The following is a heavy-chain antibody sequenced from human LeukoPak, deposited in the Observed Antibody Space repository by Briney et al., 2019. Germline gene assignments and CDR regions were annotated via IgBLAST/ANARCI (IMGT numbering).Heavy chain of an antibody. V-gene: IGHV3-74*01. J-gene: IGHJ5*02. CDR1: GFTFSSYW. Sequence: GGSLRLSCAASGFTFSSYWMHWVRQAPGKGLVWVSRINSDGSSTSYADSVKGRFTISRDNAKNTLYLQMNSLRAEDTAVYYCAKDPIAAAGTVNWFDPWGQGTLVTVSS. CDR3: AKDPIAAAGTVNWFDP. D-gene: IGHD6-13*01. CDR2: INSDGSST.